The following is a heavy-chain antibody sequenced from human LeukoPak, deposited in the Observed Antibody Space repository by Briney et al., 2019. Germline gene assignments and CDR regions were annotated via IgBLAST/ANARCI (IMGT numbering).Heavy chain of an antibody. J-gene: IGHJ4*02. CDR1: GFTFSSYA. D-gene: IGHD5-12*01. V-gene: IGHV3-23*01. CDR2: ISGSGGST. Sequence: PGGSLRLSCAASGFTFSSYAMSWVRQAPGKGLEWVSAISGSGGSTYYADSVKGRFTISRDNSKNTLYLQMNSLRAEDTAVYYCAKDRGYSGYEHYGSSWYLPDYWGQGTLVTVSS. CDR3: AKDRGYSGYEHYGSSWYLPDY.